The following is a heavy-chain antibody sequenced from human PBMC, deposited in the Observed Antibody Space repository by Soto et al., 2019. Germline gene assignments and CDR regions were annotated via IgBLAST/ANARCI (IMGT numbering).Heavy chain of an antibody. D-gene: IGHD1-1*01. V-gene: IGHV3-23*01. Sequence: EVQLLESGGGLVQPGGSLRLSCAASGFTFSSYAMSWVRQAPGKGLEWVSSISFTGGTTYYADSVKGRFTISRDNSKDTLYLHLNSLRADDTAVYYCARTTWNVKYFDYWGQGTLVTVSS. J-gene: IGHJ4*02. CDR3: ARTTWNVKYFDY. CDR1: GFTFSSYA. CDR2: ISFTGGTT.